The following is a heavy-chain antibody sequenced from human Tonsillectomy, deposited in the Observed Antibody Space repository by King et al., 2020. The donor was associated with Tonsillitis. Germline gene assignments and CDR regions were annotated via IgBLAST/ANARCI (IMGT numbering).Heavy chain of an antibody. CDR1: GFAFSSYA. CDR3: AKTLYTSSWYFRGFDP. D-gene: IGHD6-13*01. J-gene: IGHJ5*02. V-gene: IGHV3-23*04. CDR2: MSGGGGST. Sequence: VQLVESGGGLVQPGGSLRLSRAASGFAFSSYAMSWVRQAPGKGLEWVSAMSGGGGSTYYADSVKGRFTISRDNTQNTLYLQMNSLRAEDTAVYFCAKTLYTSSWYFRGFDPWGQGTLVIVSS.